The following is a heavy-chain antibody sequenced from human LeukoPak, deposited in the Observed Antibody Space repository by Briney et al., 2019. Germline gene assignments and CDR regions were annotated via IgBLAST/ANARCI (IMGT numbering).Heavy chain of an antibody. CDR1: GGSISSYY. V-gene: IGHV4-4*07. Sequence: PSETLSLTCTVCGGSISSYYWSWIRQPAGKGLEWIGRIYTSGSTNYNPSLKSRVNMSVDTSKNQFSLELGSVTAAHTAVYYCARDRYSGSYSPWGQATLVTPSS. J-gene: IGHJ5*02. D-gene: IGHD1-26*01. CDR3: ARDRYSGSYSP. CDR2: IYTSGST.